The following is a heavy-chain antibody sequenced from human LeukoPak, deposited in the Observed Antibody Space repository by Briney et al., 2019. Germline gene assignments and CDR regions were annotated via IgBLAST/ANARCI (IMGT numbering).Heavy chain of an antibody. Sequence: GGSLRLSCAASGFTFNNFAMNWARQAPGKGLEWVSAISGRGDTIFYADSVKGRFTISRDNSRNTLFLQMNSLRAEDSATYYCAKTDFSTGPYDYWGQGTLVAVSS. CDR2: ISGRGDTI. J-gene: IGHJ4*02. D-gene: IGHD4-11*01. V-gene: IGHV3-23*01. CDR3: AKTDFSTGPYDY. CDR1: GFTFNNFA.